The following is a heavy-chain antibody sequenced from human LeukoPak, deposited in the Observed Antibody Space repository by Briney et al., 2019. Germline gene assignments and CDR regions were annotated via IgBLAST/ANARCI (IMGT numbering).Heavy chain of an antibody. CDR2: ISWNSGSI. V-gene: IGHV3-9*03. CDR1: GFTFSSYS. D-gene: IGHD2-2*01. J-gene: IGHJ4*02. Sequence: PGGSLRLSCAASGFTFSSYSMHWVRQAPGKGLEWVSGISWNSGSIGYADSVKGRFTISRDNAKNSLYLQMNSLRAEDMALYYCAKGNSREYQPGVFDYWGQGTLVTVSS. CDR3: AKGNSREYQPGVFDY.